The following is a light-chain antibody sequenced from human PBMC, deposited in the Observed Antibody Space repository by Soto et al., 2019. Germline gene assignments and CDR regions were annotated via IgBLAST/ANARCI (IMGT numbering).Light chain of an antibody. V-gene: IGKV3D-20*02. CDR2: DAS. CDR3: QQRNNWIT. J-gene: IGKJ4*01. Sequence: EIVLTQSPGTLSLSPGERATLSCKTSQSRGSNFLAWYQHKPGQAPRLLIYDASNRATDIPARFSGSGSGTEFTLTINSLQSEDYAVYYCQQRNNWITFGGGTKVDIK. CDR1: QSRGSNF.